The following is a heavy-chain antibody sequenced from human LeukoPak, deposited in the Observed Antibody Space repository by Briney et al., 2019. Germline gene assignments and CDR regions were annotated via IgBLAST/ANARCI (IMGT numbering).Heavy chain of an antibody. CDR1: DGSINTYD. CDR3: AGEYRGGYRFDD. J-gene: IGHJ4*02. Sequence: SETLSLTCTVSDGSINTYDWSWIRQPPGKGLEWIGYIYYSGSTIYNPSLKSRVTISLDTSRNQFSLKLNSATAADTAVYYCAGEYRGGYRFDDWGQGTLVTVSS. CDR2: IYYSGST. V-gene: IGHV4-59*01. D-gene: IGHD3-16*02.